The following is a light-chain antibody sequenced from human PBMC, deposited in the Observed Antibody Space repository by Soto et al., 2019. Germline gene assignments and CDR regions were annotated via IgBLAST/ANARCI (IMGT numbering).Light chain of an antibody. CDR3: ISYAGSNNLWV. Sequence: QSVLTQPPSASGSPGQSVTISCTGTSSDIGRYKYVSWYQQHPGKAPKFMIYEVSKRPSGVPYRFSGSKSGNTASLTVSGLQAEDEAEYYCISYAGSNNLWVFGGGTKLTVL. CDR2: EVS. V-gene: IGLV2-8*01. J-gene: IGLJ3*02. CDR1: SSDIGRYKY.